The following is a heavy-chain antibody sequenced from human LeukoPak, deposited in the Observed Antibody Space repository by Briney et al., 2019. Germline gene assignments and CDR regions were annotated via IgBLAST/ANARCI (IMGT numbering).Heavy chain of an antibody. Sequence: PSETLSLTCAVYGESFTTFYWGWIRQTPGKGLEWIGYIYYSGSTNYNPSVKSRVTMSVDTSKNQFSLKLNSVTAADTAVYYCATLWRLGASTGEAFDIWGQGTMVTVSS. V-gene: IGHV4-59*01. CDR2: IYYSGST. CDR3: ATLWRLGASTGEAFDI. CDR1: GESFTTFY. D-gene: IGHD1-26*01. J-gene: IGHJ3*02.